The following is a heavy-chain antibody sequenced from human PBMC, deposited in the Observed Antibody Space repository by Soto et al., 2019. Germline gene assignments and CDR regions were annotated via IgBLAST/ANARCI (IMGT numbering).Heavy chain of an antibody. CDR1: GFTFSTYG. D-gene: IGHD6-13*01. CDR3: AKETYSTSWQLDY. V-gene: IGHV3-30*18. CDR2: LSYDGSTK. J-gene: IGHJ4*02. Sequence: QVQLVESGGGVVQPGRSLRLSCAASGFTFSTYGMHWVRQAPGKGLEWVAVLSYDGSTKYYADSVKGRFTISRDNSKNTLYLQINSLRAEDTAVYYCAKETYSTSWQLDYWGQGTLVTVSS.